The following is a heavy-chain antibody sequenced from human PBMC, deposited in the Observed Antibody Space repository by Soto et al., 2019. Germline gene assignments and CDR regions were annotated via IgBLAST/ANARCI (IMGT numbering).Heavy chain of an antibody. Sequence: PSATLSLTCAVSGGSISSSNWWSFFRQPPGKGLEWIGEIYHSGSTNYNPSLKSRVTISVDNSKNQFSLKLSSVTAADTAVYYCASLYDSSGYPFDYWGQGTLVTVSS. J-gene: IGHJ4*02. CDR1: GGSISSSNW. CDR2: IYHSGST. V-gene: IGHV4-4*02. CDR3: ASLYDSSGYPFDY. D-gene: IGHD3-22*01.